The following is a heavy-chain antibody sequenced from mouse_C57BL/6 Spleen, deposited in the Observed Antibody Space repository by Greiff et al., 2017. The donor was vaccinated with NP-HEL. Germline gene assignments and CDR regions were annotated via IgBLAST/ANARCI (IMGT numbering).Heavy chain of an antibody. J-gene: IGHJ2*01. Sequence: QVQLQQSGAELVRPGTSVKVSCKASGYAFTNYLIEWVKQRPGQGLEWIGVINPGSGGTNYNEKFKGKATLTADKSSSTAYMQLSSLTSEDSAVYCCARETDGYYEDYWGQGTTLTVSS. CDR1: GYAFTNYL. CDR3: ARETDGYYEDY. CDR2: INPGSGGT. D-gene: IGHD2-3*01. V-gene: IGHV1-54*01.